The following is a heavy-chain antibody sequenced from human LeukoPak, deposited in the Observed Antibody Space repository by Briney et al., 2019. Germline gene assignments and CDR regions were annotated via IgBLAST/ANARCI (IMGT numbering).Heavy chain of an antibody. V-gene: IGHV3-11*06. CDR2: ISSSSSYT. J-gene: IGHJ3*02. CDR3: ARDSPGNYYDSRGNAFDI. CDR1: GFTFSDYY. Sequence: GGTLRLSCAASGFTFSDYYMSWIRQAPGKGLEWVSYISSSSSYTNYADAVKSRCTISRDNAKNSLYLQMNSLRAEATPVFYCARDSPGNYYDSRGNAFDIWGQGTMVTVSS. D-gene: IGHD3-22*01.